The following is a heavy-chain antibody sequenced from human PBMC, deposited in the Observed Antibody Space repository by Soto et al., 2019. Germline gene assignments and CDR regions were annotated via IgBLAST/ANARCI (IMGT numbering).Heavy chain of an antibody. D-gene: IGHD1-26*01. Sequence: VQLLESGGDLVQPGGSLRLSCTTSGFRFSDSAMDWVRQAPGQGLEWMGIINLRGGTTEYAHKFRGRVTVTGDTSTKTAYMELRSLRSEDTAMYFCARGPEDSDVPRWDYWGQGTLVTVSS. CDR3: ARGPEDSDVPRWDY. J-gene: IGHJ4*02. CDR1: GFRFSDSA. V-gene: IGHV1-46*01. CDR2: INLRGGTT.